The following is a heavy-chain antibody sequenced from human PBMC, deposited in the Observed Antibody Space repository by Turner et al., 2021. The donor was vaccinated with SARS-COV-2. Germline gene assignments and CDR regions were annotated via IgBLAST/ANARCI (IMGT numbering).Heavy chain of an antibody. CDR3: ARGATLVRGVIENLYYYYYGMDV. V-gene: IGHV1-69*06. CDR1: GGTFSRYA. D-gene: IGHD3-10*01. J-gene: IGHJ6*02. CDR2: IIPIFGTA. Sequence: QVQRVQSGPEVKKPGSSVKVFCKASGGTFSRYAISRVRQAPGQGLEWMGGIIPIFGTANYAQKFQGRVTITADKSTSTAYMELGSLRFEDTAVYYCARGATLVRGVIENLYYYYYGMDVWGQGTTVTVSS.